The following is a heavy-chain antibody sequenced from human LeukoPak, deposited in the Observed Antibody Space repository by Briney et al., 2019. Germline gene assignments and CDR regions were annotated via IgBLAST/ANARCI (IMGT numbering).Heavy chain of an antibody. CDR3: AREERDGYNYYWYFDL. CDR2: ISSSSSYI. D-gene: IGHD5-24*01. CDR1: GFTFSSYS. V-gene: IGHV3-21*01. Sequence: NTGGSLRLSCAASGFTFSSYSMNWVRQAPGKGLEWVSSISSSSSYIYYADSVKGRFTISRDNAKNSLYLQMNSLRAEDTAVYYCAREERDGYNYYWYFDLWGRGTLVTVSS. J-gene: IGHJ2*01.